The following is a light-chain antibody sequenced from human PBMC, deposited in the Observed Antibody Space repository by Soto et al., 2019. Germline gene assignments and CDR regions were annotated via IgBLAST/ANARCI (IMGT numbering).Light chain of an antibody. CDR1: NSNIGDNY. CDR3: GTWDSTLDALV. Sequence: QSVLTQPPSVSAAPGQKVTISCSGSNSNIGDNYVAWYQQLPGTAPKLLLYDNIKRPSGIPDRFSGSKSGTSATLGITGLQTGDEADYYCGTWDSTLDALVFGGGTKVTVL. J-gene: IGLJ2*01. V-gene: IGLV1-51*01. CDR2: DNI.